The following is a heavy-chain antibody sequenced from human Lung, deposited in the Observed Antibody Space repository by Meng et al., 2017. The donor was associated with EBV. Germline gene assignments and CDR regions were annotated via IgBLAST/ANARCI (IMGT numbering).Heavy chain of an antibody. V-gene: IGHV6-1*01. CDR2: TYYRSKWYN. Sequence: VQLQPSGPGLVKPSQTLSLTCVISGDSGSSSSAAWTWIRQSPSRGLEWLGRTYYRSKWYNDYAVFVKSRITINPDTSKNQFSLQLNSVTPEDTAVYYCARGATSVFDLWGRGTLVTVSS. CDR3: ARGATSVFDL. J-gene: IGHJ2*01. CDR1: GDSGSSSSAA.